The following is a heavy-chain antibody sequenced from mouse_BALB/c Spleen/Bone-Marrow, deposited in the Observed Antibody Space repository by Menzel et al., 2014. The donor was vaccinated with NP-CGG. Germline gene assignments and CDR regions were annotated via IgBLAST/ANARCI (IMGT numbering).Heavy chain of an antibody. V-gene: IGHV5-17*02. Sequence: EVQLQQSGGGLVQPGGSRKLSCAASGFTFSSFGMHWVRRAPEKGLEWVAYISSGSSTIYYADTVKGRFTISRDNPKNTLFLQMTSLRSEDTAMYYCARRRGAYGNIRRGYARGYWGQGTSVTVSS. CDR1: GFTFSSFG. J-gene: IGHJ4*01. CDR3: ARRRGAYGNIRRGYARGY. CDR2: ISSGSSTI. D-gene: IGHD2-1*01.